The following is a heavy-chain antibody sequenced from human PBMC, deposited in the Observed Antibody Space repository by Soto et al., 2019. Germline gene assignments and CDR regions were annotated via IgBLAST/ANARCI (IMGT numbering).Heavy chain of an antibody. CDR3: ARKADRYEAFDI. J-gene: IGHJ3*02. V-gene: IGHV3-13*01. Sequence: GSLRLSCAASGFTFSSYDMHWVRQATGKGLEWVSAIGTAGDTYYPGSVKGRFTISRENAKNSLYLQMNSLRAGDTAVYYCARKADRYEAFDIWGQGTMVTVSS. CDR2: IGTAGDT. D-gene: IGHD2-15*01. CDR1: GFTFSSYD.